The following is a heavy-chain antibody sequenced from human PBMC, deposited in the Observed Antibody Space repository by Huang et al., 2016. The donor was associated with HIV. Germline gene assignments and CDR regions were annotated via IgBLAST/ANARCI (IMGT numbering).Heavy chain of an antibody. CDR3: ARKPGNYYYGMDV. CDR1: GGTFSSYT. V-gene: IGHV1-69*01. D-gene: IGHD2-2*01. CDR2: IIPIIGTA. J-gene: IGHJ6*02. Sequence: QVQLVQSGADVKKPGSSVKVSCKASGGTFSSYTINWVRRAPGQGLEWMGGIIPIIGTANYAQKFQGRVTITADESTSTAYMQLSGLRSEDTAVYYCARKPGNYYYGMDVWGQGTTVTVSS.